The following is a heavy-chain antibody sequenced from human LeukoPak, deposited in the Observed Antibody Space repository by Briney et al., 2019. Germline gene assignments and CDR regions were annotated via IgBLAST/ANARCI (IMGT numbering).Heavy chain of an antibody. Sequence: SETLSLTCAVYGGSFSGYYRSWIRQPPGKGLEWIGEINHSGSTNYNPSLKSRVTISVDTSKNQFSLKLSSVTAADTAVYYCARDYVGSGWAFDYWGQGTLVTVSS. J-gene: IGHJ4*02. CDR2: INHSGST. D-gene: IGHD6-19*01. CDR3: ARDYVGSGWAFDY. V-gene: IGHV4-34*01. CDR1: GGSFSGYY.